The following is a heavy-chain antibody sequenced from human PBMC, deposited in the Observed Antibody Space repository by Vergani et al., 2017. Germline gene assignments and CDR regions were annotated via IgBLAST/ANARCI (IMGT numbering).Heavy chain of an antibody. V-gene: IGHV3-33*01. CDR2: IWYDGSNK. J-gene: IGHJ4*02. CDR1: GFTFSSYV. D-gene: IGHD3-3*01. CDR3: AREYDFWSGYAIDY. Sequence: QVQLVESGGGVVQPGRSLRLSCAASGFTFSSYVMHWVRQAPGKGLEWVAVIWYDGSNKYYADSVKGRFTISRDNSKNTLYLQMNSLRAEDTAVYYCAREYDFWSGYAIDYWGQGTLVTVSS.